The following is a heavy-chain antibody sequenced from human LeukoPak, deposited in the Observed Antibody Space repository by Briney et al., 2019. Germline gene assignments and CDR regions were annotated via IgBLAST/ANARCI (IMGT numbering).Heavy chain of an antibody. CDR3: ARDLANDAFYDFWSGPN. J-gene: IGHJ4*02. V-gene: IGHV3-21*01. CDR1: GFTFSSYA. D-gene: IGHD3-3*01. CDR2: ISGTGSHI. Sequence: GGSLRLSCAASGFTFSSYAMSWVRQAPGKGLEWVSFISGTGSHIYYADSAKGRFTISRDNAKNALFLQLNSLGTEDTAVYYCARDLANDAFYDFWSGPNWGQGTLVTVSS.